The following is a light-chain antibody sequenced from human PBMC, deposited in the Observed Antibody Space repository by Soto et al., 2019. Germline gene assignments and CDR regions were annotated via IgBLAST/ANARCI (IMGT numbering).Light chain of an antibody. J-gene: IGKJ1*01. CDR3: QQYDSSPRT. CDR1: QSVSSSF. CDR2: GAS. V-gene: IGKV3-20*01. Sequence: EIVLTQSPGTLSLSPGERATLSCRASQSVSSSFLAWYQQKPGQAPRLLIYGASSRATGIPDRFGGSGSGTDFTLIISRLEPEDFAVYYCQQYDSSPRTFGQGTKVEVK.